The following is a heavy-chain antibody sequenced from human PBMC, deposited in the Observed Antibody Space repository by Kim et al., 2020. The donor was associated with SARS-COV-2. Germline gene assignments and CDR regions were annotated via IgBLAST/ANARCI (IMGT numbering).Heavy chain of an antibody. Sequence: SETLSLTCTVSGGSISSYYWSWIRQPAGKGLEWIGRIYTSGSTNYNPSLKSRVTMSVDTSKNQFSLKLSSVTAADTAVYYCARDGGSGSYLDAFDIWGQGTMVTVSS. J-gene: IGHJ3*02. CDR3: ARDGGSGSYLDAFDI. V-gene: IGHV4-4*07. CDR1: GGSISSYY. CDR2: IYTSGST. D-gene: IGHD1-26*01.